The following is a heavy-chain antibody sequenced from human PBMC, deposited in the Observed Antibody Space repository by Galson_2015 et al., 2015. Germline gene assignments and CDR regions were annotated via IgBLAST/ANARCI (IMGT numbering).Heavy chain of an antibody. CDR2: INPSGGST. CDR3: ARERGLRFLEWLFPGPYAFDI. CDR1: GYTFTSCY. D-gene: IGHD3-3*01. J-gene: IGHJ3*02. V-gene: IGHV1-46*01. Sequence: SAKVSCKASGYTFTSCYMHWVRQAPGQGLEWMGIINPSGGSTSCAQKFQGRVTMTRDTSTSTVYMELSSLRAEDTAVYYCARERGLRFLEWLFPGPYAFDIWGQGTMVTVSS.